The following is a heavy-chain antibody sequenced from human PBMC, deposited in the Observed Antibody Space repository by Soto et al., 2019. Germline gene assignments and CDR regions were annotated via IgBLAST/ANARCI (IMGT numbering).Heavy chain of an antibody. CDR2: INHSAST. CDR1: GWSFSGYY. J-gene: IGHJ6*02. CDR3: ARGRGLLLWCGDPSLNYGMDV. D-gene: IGHD3-10*01. V-gene: IGHV4-34*01. Sequence: SETLSLTCAVYGWSFSGYYWSWIRQPPGKGLEWIGEINHSASTNCNPSLKSRVTISVDTSKSQFSLKLSSVTAADTAVYYCARGRGLLLWCGDPSLNYGMDVCGQGTTVTVSS.